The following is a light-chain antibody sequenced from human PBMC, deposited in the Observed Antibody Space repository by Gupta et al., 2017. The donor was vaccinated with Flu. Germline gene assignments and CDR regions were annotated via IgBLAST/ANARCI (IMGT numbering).Light chain of an antibody. CDR3: QQFHSIPYT. CDR1: QDIMYY. CDR2: STF. V-gene: IGKV1-39*01. Sequence: GDRVTITCRASQDIMYYLNWYQQKPGKAPQVLIYSTFSLQSGVPSRFRGSASGTEFTLTISSLQPEDFATYFCQQFHSIPYTFGQGTKLEI. J-gene: IGKJ2*01.